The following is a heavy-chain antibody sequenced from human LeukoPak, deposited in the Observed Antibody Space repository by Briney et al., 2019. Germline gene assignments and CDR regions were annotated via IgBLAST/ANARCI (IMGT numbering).Heavy chain of an antibody. CDR2: INPNSGGT. CDR3: ARSRSVAGFGWFDP. Sequence: GASVKVPCKASGYTFTGYYMHRVRQAPGQGLEWMGWINPNSGGTNYAQKFQGRVTMTRDTSISTAYMELSRLRSDDTAVYYCARSRSVAGFGWFDPWGQGTLVTVSS. CDR1: GYTFTGYY. D-gene: IGHD6-19*01. J-gene: IGHJ5*02. V-gene: IGHV1-2*02.